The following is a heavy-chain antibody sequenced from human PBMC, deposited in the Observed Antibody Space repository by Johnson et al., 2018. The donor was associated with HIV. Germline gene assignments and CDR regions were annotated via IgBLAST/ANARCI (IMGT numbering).Heavy chain of an antibody. Sequence: VQLVESGGDLVQPGGSLRLSCAASGFTFSNYAMSWVRQAPGKGLEWVSAISTSGGSTYYPVSMKGRFTISRDNSKNTLYLQMNSLRAEDTAVYYCAKPRGGYDWVFAFDIWGQGTMVTVSS. V-gene: IGHV3-23*04. D-gene: IGHD5-12*01. J-gene: IGHJ3*02. CDR1: GFTFSNYA. CDR3: AKPRGGYDWVFAFDI. CDR2: ISTSGGST.